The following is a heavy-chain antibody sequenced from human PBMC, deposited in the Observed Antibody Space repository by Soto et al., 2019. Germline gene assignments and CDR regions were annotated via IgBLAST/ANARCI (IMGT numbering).Heavy chain of an antibody. CDR1: GGSVSIGDYY. Sequence: SETLSLTCTVSGGSVSIGDYYWSWIRQPPGKGLEWIGYIYYSGSTYYNPSLKSRVTISVDTSKNQFSLKLSSVTAADTAVYYCASVTRTCISTSCYRYYYGMDVWGQGTTVTVSS. V-gene: IGHV4-30-4*02. J-gene: IGHJ6*02. CDR3: ASVTRTCISTSCYRYYYGMDV. D-gene: IGHD2-2*02. CDR2: IYYSGST.